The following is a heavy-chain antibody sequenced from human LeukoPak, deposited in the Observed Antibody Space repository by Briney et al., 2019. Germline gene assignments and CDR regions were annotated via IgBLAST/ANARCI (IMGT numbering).Heavy chain of an antibody. CDR3: ASMIAAAPYNWFDP. V-gene: IGHV4-59*01. J-gene: IGHJ5*02. D-gene: IGHD6-13*01. Sequence: SETLSLTCTVSGGSISSYYWSWIRQPPGKGLEWIGYIYYSGSTNYNPSLKSRVTIPVDTSKNQFSLKLSSVTAADTAVYYCASMIAAAPYNWFDPWGQGTLVTVSS. CDR2: IYYSGST. CDR1: GGSISSYY.